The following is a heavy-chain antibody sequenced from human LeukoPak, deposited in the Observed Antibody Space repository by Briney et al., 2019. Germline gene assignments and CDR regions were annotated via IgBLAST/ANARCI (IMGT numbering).Heavy chain of an antibody. V-gene: IGHV4-59*01. CDR3: ARVHSYQQQPTFDY. D-gene: IGHD6-13*01. J-gene: IGHJ4*02. CDR1: GGSISSDY. Sequence: SETLSLTCTVSGGSISSDYWSWIRQPPGKGPEWIGYIYYSGSTNYNPSLKSRVTISVDTSKNQFSLKLSSVTAADTAVYYCARVHSYQQQPTFDYWGQGTLVTVSS. CDR2: IYYSGST.